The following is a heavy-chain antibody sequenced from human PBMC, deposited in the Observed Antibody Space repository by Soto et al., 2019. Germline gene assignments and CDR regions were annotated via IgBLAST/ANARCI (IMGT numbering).Heavy chain of an antibody. D-gene: IGHD1-26*01. CDR2: ISSSSSYT. V-gene: IGHV3-11*06. CDR3: ARDRGGASHQVYYFDY. CDR1: GFTFSDYY. Sequence: GGSLRLSCAASGFTFSDYYMSWIRQAPGKGLEWVSYISSSSSYTNYADSVKGRFTISRDNAKNSLYLQMNSLRAEDTTVYYCARDRGGASHQVYYFDYWGQGTLVTVSS. J-gene: IGHJ4*02.